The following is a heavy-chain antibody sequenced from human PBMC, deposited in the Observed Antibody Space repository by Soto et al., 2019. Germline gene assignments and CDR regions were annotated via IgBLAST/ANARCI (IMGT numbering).Heavy chain of an antibody. CDR1: GGTLSDHG. CDR2: TIPVFNTA. J-gene: IGHJ3*02. D-gene: IGHD3-10*01. CDR3: ARGVYGSGNYYTGPSGVDM. Sequence: QVQLEQSGAEVKKPGSSVKVSCKASGGTLSDHGVAWLRQAPGQGLEWMGGTIPVFNTAKYAQKFQGRVTVTADKFTNIAYMELSSLRSEDTAFYFCARGVYGSGNYYTGPSGVDMWGQGTMVIVSS. V-gene: IGHV1-69*06.